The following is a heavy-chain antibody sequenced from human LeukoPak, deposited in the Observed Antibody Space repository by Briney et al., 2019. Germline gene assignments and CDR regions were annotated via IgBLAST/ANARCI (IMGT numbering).Heavy chain of an antibody. D-gene: IGHD2-21*01. J-gene: IGHJ2*01. Sequence: PGGSLRLSCAASGFTFSNNWMSWVRQAPGKGLEWVANIKQDGSEKYYVDSVKGRVTISRDNAKNSLYLQMNSLRAEDTAVYYCARRLWFKDYYFDVGGRGTLVTVSS. CDR1: GFTFSNNW. CDR2: IKQDGSEK. V-gene: IGHV3-7*05. CDR3: ARRLWFKDYYFDV.